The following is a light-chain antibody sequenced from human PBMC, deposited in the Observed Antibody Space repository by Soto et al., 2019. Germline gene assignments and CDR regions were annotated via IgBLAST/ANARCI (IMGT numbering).Light chain of an antibody. CDR2: GNS. J-gene: IGLJ1*01. CDR1: SSNIGAGYD. V-gene: IGLV1-40*01. CDR3: ISYAGSNNFFYV. Sequence: QSVLAQRPSVSGAPGQRVTISCTGSSSNIGAGYDVHWYQQLPGTAPKLLIYGNSNRPSGVPDRFSGSKSGTSASLTVSGLQAEDEADYFCISYAGSNNFFYVLGTGTKVTVL.